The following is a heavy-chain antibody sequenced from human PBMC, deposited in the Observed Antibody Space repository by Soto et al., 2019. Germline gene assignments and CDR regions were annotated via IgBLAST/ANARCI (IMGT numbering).Heavy chain of an antibody. Sequence: QVQLVQSGAEVKKPGSSVKVSCKSSGGTFSNYGFSWVRQAPGQGLECMGVIVPIFGAEHPQKFQGRVTITADESPITVSMELRRLRSEDTAVDYCARGGSDYEGSGYYQGHVWGQGSKVTVSS. CDR1: GGTFSNYG. V-gene: IGHV1-69*12. D-gene: IGHD3-22*01. J-gene: IGHJ6*02. CDR3: ARGGSDYEGSGYYQGHV. CDR2: IVPIFGA.